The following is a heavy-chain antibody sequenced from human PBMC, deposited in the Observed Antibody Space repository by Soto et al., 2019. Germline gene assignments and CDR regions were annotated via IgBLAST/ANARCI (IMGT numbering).Heavy chain of an antibody. J-gene: IGHJ4*02. Sequence: GASVKVSCKASGGTFSSYTISWVRQAPGQGLEWMGRIIPILGIANYAQKFQGRVTITADKSTSTAYMELSSLRSEDTAVYYCARPLGYCSSTSCHFDYWGQGTLVPVPS. CDR1: GGTFSSYT. V-gene: IGHV1-69*02. D-gene: IGHD2-2*01. CDR2: IIPILGIA. CDR3: ARPLGYCSSTSCHFDY.